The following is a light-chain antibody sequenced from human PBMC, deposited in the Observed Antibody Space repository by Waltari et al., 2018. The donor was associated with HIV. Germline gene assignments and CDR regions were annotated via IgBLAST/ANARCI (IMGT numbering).Light chain of an antibody. V-gene: IGKV3-20*01. CDR3: QQYDRSRVT. CDR2: GAS. Sequence: EIVLTQSPGIGPLSPGERATLSCRASQTVDSRYLAWYQQKLGQAPRLLIYGASNRAPGVPDRFSGGGSGTDFTLTISRLESEDFAVYYCQQYDRSRVTFGPGTKVDIK. CDR1: QTVDSRY. J-gene: IGKJ3*01.